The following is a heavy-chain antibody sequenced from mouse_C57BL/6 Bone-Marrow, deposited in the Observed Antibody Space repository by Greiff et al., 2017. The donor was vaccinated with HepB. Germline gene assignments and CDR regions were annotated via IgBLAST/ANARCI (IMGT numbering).Heavy chain of an antibody. Sequence: EVQWVESGGGLVQPGGSLSLSCAASGFTFTDYYMSWVRQPPGKALEWLGFIRNKANGYTTEYSASVKGRFTISRDNSQSILYLQMNALRAEESATYFCARFNYGSSLDYWGQGTTPTVSS. V-gene: IGHV7-3*01. J-gene: IGHJ2*01. CDR3: ARFNYGSSLDY. D-gene: IGHD1-1*01. CDR1: GFTFTDYY. CDR2: IRNKANGYTT.